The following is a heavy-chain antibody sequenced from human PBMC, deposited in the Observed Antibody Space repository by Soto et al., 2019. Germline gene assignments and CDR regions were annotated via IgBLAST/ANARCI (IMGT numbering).Heavy chain of an antibody. D-gene: IGHD3-3*01. V-gene: IGHV3-15*07. CDR1: GFTFSNAW. CDR2: IKSKTDGGTT. Sequence: GGSLRLSCAASGFTFSNAWMNWVRQAPGKGLEWVGRIKSKTDGGTTDYAAPVKGRFTISRDDSKNTLYLQMNSLKTVDTAVYYCTTANLYYDFWSGYYTGNYDYWGQGTLVTVSS. CDR3: TTANLYYDFWSGYYTGNYDY. J-gene: IGHJ4*02.